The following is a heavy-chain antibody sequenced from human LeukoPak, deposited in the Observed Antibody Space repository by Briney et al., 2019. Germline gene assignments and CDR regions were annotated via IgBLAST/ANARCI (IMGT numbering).Heavy chain of an antibody. D-gene: IGHD3-22*01. CDR3: ARHEAYYYERYWFDP. V-gene: IGHV4-39*01. CDR1: GGSISSSSYY. CDR2: IYYSGST. J-gene: IGHJ5*02. Sequence: SETLSLTCTVSGGSISSSSYYWGWIRQPPGKGLEWIGSIYYSGSTYYNPSLKSRVTISVDTSKNQFSLKLSSVTAADTAVYYCARHEAYYYERYWFDPWGQGTLVTVSS.